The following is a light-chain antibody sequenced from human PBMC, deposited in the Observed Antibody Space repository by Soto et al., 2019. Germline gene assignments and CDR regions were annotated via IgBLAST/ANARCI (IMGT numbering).Light chain of an antibody. CDR2: DVS. CDR3: SSYTSSSTLVV. CDR1: SSDVGDYNY. V-gene: IGLV2-14*01. J-gene: IGLJ2*01. Sequence: QSVLTQPASVSGSPGQSITISCTGTSSDVGDYNYVSWYQQHPGKAPKLMIYDVSNRPSGVSIRFSGSKSGNTASLTISGLQAEDEADYYCSSYTSSSTLVVFGGGTQLTVL.